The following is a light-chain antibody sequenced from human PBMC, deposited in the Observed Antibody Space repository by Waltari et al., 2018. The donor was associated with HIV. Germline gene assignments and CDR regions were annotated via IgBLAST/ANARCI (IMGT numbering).Light chain of an antibody. CDR3: ATWNDSLSGYV. V-gene: IGLV1-47*01. CDR1: SSNIGRNY. J-gene: IGLJ1*01. Sequence: QSLLTQPPSASGTPGQRVTISCSGGSSNIGRNYVSWYQHHPGTAPKLLIYRNNQRPSGVPDRFSGSKSGTSASLAISGLRSEDEADYYCATWNDSLSGYVFGTGTKVTV. CDR2: RNN.